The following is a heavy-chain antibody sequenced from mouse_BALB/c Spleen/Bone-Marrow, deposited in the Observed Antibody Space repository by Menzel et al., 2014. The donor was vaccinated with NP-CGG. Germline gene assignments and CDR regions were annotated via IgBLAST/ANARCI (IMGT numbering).Heavy chain of an antibody. CDR2: IHPGDGDT. CDR3: ARVYYGNLDY. CDR1: GYTFTNFW. V-gene: IGHV1-80*01. D-gene: IGHD2-1*01. Sequence: VQLQQSGAELVRPGSSVKISCKASGYTFTNFWMNWVKQRPGQGLEWIGQIHPGDGDTNNNGKFKGKATLTTDKSSSTAYMQLSSLSSEDPAVYFCARVYYGNLDYWGQGTTLTASS. J-gene: IGHJ2*01.